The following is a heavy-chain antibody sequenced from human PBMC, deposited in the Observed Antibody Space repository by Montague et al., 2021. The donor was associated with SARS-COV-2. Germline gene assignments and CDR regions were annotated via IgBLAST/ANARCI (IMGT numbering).Heavy chain of an antibody. D-gene: IGHD1-14*01. CDR1: GDSLNKNPYY. V-gene: IGHV4-39*01. CDR2: VWYSGFT. Sequence: SETLSLTCSVSGDSLNKNPYYWGWVRQPPGKGLEWIGSVWYSGFTHSIPSLGSRVAVSIDTSRNQFSVELRSVAANDTAVYYCSRHVGSYNTGLQYWGRGSLVTVAS. CDR3: SRHVGSYNTGLQY. J-gene: IGHJ4*01.